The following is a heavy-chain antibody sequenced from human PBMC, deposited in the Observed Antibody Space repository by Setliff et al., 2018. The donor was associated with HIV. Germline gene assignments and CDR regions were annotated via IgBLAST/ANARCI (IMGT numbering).Heavy chain of an antibody. CDR3: AREGDGIDY. CDR2: ISYTGNA. D-gene: IGHD2-21*02. CDR1: GGSFSGNSYY. Sequence: SETLSLTCTVSGGSFSGNSYYWGWIRQPPGKGLEWIGSISYTGNAYNTPSLKSRVTISVDASKNQISLKLTSVTAADTATYYCAREGDGIDYWGQGTLVTVSS. V-gene: IGHV4-39*02. J-gene: IGHJ4*02.